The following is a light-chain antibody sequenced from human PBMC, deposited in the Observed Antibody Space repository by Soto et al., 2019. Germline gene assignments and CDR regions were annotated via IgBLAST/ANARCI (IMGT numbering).Light chain of an antibody. J-gene: IGLJ1*01. CDR1: NSDIGGYDF. CDR2: EVS. CDR3: ISYTSTSNYV. V-gene: IGLV2-14*01. Sequence: QSVLTQPASVSGSPGQSITISCTGTNSDIGGYDFVSWYQQLPGKAPKLMIFEVSNRPSGVSDRFSGSKSDNTASLTITGLQPADEADYYCISYTSTSNYVFGTGTKVTVL.